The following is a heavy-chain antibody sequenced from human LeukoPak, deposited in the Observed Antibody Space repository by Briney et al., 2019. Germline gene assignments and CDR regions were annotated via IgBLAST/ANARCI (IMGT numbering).Heavy chain of an antibody. V-gene: IGHV3-30*04. Sequence: PGGSLRLSCAASGFTFSYYAIHWLRQAPGKGLEWVAVISYDGNNKWYADSVKGRFTLSRDNFKNTLDLQMNSLGGEDTAVYYCARDHDKYSGSYSPDYWGQGTLVIVSS. CDR2: ISYDGNNK. CDR3: ARDHDKYSGSYSPDY. J-gene: IGHJ4*02. D-gene: IGHD1-26*01. CDR1: GFTFSYYA.